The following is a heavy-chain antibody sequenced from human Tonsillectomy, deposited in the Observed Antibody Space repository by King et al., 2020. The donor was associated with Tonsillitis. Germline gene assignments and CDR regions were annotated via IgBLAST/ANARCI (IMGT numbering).Heavy chain of an antibody. CDR2: LDWNSGIL. V-gene: IGHV3-9*01. Sequence: VKLVESGGGLIQPGRSLRLSCAASGFTFDDYAMHWVRHAPGKGLEWVSGLDWNSGILGYADSVKGRFTISRDNAKNSLYLQMNSLRAEDTAVYYCAREYYYDNSGSGMDVWGKGTTVTVSS. J-gene: IGHJ6*03. CDR3: AREYYYDNSGSGMDV. CDR1: GFTFDDYA. D-gene: IGHD3-22*01.